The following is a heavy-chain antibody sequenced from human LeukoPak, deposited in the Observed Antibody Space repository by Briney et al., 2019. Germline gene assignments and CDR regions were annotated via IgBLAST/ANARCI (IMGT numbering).Heavy chain of an antibody. Sequence: RGSLRLSCAASGFTFSSYGMHWVRQAPGKGLEWVAFIRYDGSNKYYADSVKGRFTISRDNSKNTMYLQMNSLRAEDTAVYYCAKDHGGSYSESFDYWGQGTLVTVSS. CDR3: AKDHGGSYSESFDY. CDR1: GFTFSSYG. CDR2: IRYDGSNK. V-gene: IGHV3-30*02. D-gene: IGHD1-26*01. J-gene: IGHJ4*02.